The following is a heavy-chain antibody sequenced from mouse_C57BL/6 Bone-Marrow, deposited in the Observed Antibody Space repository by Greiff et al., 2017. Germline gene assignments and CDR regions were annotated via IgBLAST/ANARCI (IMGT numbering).Heavy chain of an antibody. J-gene: IGHJ2*01. D-gene: IGHD2-4*01. CDR3: AKWGYDYDGYFDY. CDR2: IYPRDGST. CDR1: GYTFTDHT. Sequence: QVQLQQSDAELVKPGASVKISCKVSGYTFTDHTIHWMKQRPEQGLEWIGYIYPRDGSTKYNGKFKGKATLTADKSSSTAYMQLTSLTSEYAAVYFCAKWGYDYDGYFDYWGQGTTLTVSS. V-gene: IGHV1-78*01.